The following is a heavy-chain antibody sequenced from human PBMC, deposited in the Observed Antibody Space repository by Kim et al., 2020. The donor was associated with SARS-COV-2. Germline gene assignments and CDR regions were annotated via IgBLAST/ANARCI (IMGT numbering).Heavy chain of an antibody. Sequence: DGIEKSYVDSVKGRSTIPRDNARTSLYLQMNSLRAEDTAVYYCCHCHTGFWGQGTLVTVSS. J-gene: IGHJ4*02. CDR2: DGIEK. V-gene: IGHV3-7*01. CDR3: CHCHTGF. D-gene: IGHD5-18*01.